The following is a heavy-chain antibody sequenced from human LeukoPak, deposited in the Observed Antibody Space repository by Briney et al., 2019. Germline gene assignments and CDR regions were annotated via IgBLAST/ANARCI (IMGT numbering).Heavy chain of an antibody. Sequence: ASVKVSCKASGYTFNDHYIHCVRQAPGQGLEWMGWINPNSGGTNYAQKLQGRVTMTRDTSISTAYMELSSLRSDDTAVYYCARYPIYAFVWGSYRYTFDYWGQGTLVTVSS. D-gene: IGHD3-16*02. CDR3: ARYPIYAFVWGSYRYTFDY. J-gene: IGHJ4*02. V-gene: IGHV1-2*02. CDR2: INPNSGGT. CDR1: GYTFNDHY.